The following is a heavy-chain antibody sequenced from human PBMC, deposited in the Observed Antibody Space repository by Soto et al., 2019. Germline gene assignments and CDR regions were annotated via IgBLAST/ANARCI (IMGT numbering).Heavy chain of an antibody. J-gene: IGHJ6*02. CDR2: INHSGST. V-gene: IGHV4-34*01. CDR3: ARGRPSYGDYGSYYYYGMDV. D-gene: IGHD4-17*01. CDR1: GGSFSGYY. Sequence: SETLSLTCAVYGGSFSGYYWSWIRQPPGKGLEWIGEINHSGSTNYNPSLKSRVTISVDTSKNQFSLKLSSVTAADTAVYYCARGRPSYGDYGSYYYYGMDVWGQGTTVTVSS.